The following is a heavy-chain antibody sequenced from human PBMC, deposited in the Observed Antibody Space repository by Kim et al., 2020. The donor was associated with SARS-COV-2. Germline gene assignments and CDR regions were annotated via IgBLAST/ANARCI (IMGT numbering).Heavy chain of an antibody. Sequence: SRVTISVYTSKNQFSLKLSSVTAADTAVYYCARDSSHYYGSGTLGWFDPWGQGTLVTVSS. V-gene: IGHV4-59*01. J-gene: IGHJ5*02. CDR3: ARDSSHYYGSGTLGWFDP. D-gene: IGHD3-10*01.